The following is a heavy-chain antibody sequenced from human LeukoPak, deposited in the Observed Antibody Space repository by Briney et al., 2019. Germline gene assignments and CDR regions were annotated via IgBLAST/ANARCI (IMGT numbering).Heavy chain of an antibody. CDR3: ARSPRKNILTGYYSVFDY. CDR1: GFTFSSYW. D-gene: IGHD3-9*01. J-gene: IGHJ4*02. Sequence: GGSLRLSCAASGFTFSSYWMSWVRQAPGKGLEWVANIKQDGSGKYYVDSVKGRFTISRDNAKNSLYLQMNSLRAEDTAVYYCARSPRKNILTGYYSVFDYWGQGTLVTVSS. CDR2: IKQDGSGK. V-gene: IGHV3-7*01.